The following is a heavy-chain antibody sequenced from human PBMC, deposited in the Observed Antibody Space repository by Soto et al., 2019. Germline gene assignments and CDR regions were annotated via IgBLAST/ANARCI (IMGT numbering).Heavy chain of an antibody. Sequence: QLQLQESGPGLVKPSETLSLTCTVSGGSISSSSYYWGWIRQPPGKGLEWIGSIYYSGSTYYNPSLKSRVTISVDTSKNQFSLKLSSVTAADTAVYYCARHKPEYSGYVVDWYFDLWGRGTLVTVSS. J-gene: IGHJ2*01. CDR1: GGSISSSSYY. V-gene: IGHV4-39*01. D-gene: IGHD5-12*01. CDR3: ARHKPEYSGYVVDWYFDL. CDR2: IYYSGST.